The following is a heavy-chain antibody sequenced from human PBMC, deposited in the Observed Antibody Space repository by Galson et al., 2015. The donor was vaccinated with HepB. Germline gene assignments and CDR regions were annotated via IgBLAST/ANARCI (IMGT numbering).Heavy chain of an antibody. CDR3: AKEGYTSGWAPRGDY. J-gene: IGHJ4*02. V-gene: IGHV3-23*01. CDR2: IRGSGGST. Sequence: SLRLSCAASGFTFSSYAMSWVRQAPGKGLEWVSGIRGSGGSTYYADSVKGRFTISRDNSKNKLYLQMNSLRAEDTAVYYCAKEGYTSGWAPRGDYWGQGTLVTVSS. CDR1: GFTFSSYA. D-gene: IGHD6-19*01.